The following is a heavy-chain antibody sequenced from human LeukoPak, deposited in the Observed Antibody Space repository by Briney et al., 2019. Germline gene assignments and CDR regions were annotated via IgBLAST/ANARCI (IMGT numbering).Heavy chain of an antibody. Sequence: GRSLRLSCAASGFTFSSYGMHWVRQAPGKGLEWVAVISYDGSNKYYADSVKGRFTISRDNSKNTLYLQMNSLRAEDTAVYYCAKDHIVVVTALVDYWGQGTLVTVSS. J-gene: IGHJ4*02. D-gene: IGHD2-21*02. V-gene: IGHV3-30*18. CDR1: GFTFSSYG. CDR2: ISYDGSNK. CDR3: AKDHIVVVTALVDY.